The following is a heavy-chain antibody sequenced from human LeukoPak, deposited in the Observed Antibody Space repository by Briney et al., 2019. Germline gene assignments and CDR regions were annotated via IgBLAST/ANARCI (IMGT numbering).Heavy chain of an antibody. CDR3: ARRAPIYNWFDP. Sequence: SETLSLTCTVSGGSISSYYWSWIRQPPGKGLEWIGYIYYSGSTNYNPSLKSRVTISVDTSKNQFSLKLSSVTAADTAVYYCARRAPIYNWFDPWGQGTLVTVSS. V-gene: IGHV4-59*01. CDR1: GGSISSYY. J-gene: IGHJ5*02. CDR2: IYYSGST. D-gene: IGHD3-3*01.